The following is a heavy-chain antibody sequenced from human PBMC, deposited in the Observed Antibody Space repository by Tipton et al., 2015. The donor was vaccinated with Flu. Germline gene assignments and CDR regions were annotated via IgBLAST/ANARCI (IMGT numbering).Heavy chain of an antibody. J-gene: IGHJ4*02. Sequence: TLSLTCTVSGGSISSSSYYWGWIRQPPGKGLEWIGSIYYSGSTYYNPSLKSRVTIPVDTSKNQFSLKLSSVTAADTAVYYCAREVGAEFDYWGQGTLVTVSS. V-gene: IGHV4-39*07. CDR3: AREVGAEFDY. CDR1: GGSISSSSYY. D-gene: IGHD1-26*01. CDR2: IYYSGST.